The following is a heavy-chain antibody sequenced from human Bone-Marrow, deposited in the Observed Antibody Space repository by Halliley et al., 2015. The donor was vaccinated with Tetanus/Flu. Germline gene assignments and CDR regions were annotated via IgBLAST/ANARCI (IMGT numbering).Heavy chain of an antibody. CDR3: ARHFYDFDRFMDV. CDR2: IYYSGRT. D-gene: IGHD3-9*01. Sequence: LSLTCTVSGDSISDSSYYWGWIRQPPGKGLEWIAYIYYSGRTYYNPSVKSRLTISLDTSKNQFSLKVTSLTAADTATYYCARHFYDFDRFMDVWGQGTTVTVSS. V-gene: IGHV4-39*01. J-gene: IGHJ6*02. CDR1: GDSISDSSYY.